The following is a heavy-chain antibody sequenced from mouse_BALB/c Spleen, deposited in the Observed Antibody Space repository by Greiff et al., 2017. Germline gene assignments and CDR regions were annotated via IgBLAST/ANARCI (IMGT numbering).Heavy chain of an antibody. CDR2: IYPGSGNT. CDR1: GYAFTSYW. D-gene: IGHD2-3*01. V-gene: IGHV1-63*01. CDR3: ARKTYDGYSGFAY. Sequence: VQLQQSGAELVRPGTSVKISCKASGYAFTSYWLGWVKQRPGHGLEWIGDIYPGSGNTYYNEKFKGKATLTADKSSSTAYMQLSSLTSEDSAVYFCARKTYDGYSGFAYWGQGTLVTVSA. J-gene: IGHJ3*01.